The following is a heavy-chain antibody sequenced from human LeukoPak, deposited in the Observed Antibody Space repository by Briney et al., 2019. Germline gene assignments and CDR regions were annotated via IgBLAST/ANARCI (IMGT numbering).Heavy chain of an antibody. CDR3: ARAPSEIGGYYPEYFRH. CDR1: AFTFSDYS. V-gene: IGHV3-74*01. D-gene: IGHD3-3*01. Sequence: GGSLRLSCAASAFTFSDYSMNWVRQAPGKGLVWVSRIKSDGSTNYADSVKGRFTISRDNAKNTLSLQMNSLRPEDTGVYYCARAPSEIGGYYPEYFRHWGQGTLVTVSS. CDR2: IKSDGST. J-gene: IGHJ1*01.